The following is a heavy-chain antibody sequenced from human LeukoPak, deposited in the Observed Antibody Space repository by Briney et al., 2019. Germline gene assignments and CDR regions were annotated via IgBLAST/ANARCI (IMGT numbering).Heavy chain of an antibody. D-gene: IGHD1-26*01. CDR2: INGDGSIT. CDR1: GFTFSSYW. Sequence: PGGSLRLSCAASGFTFSSYWMLWVRQAPGKGLVWVSRINGDGSITTYADSVKGRFTISRDNAKNTLYLQMNSLRAEDTAVYYCARSDGSYGYWGQGTLVTVSS. J-gene: IGHJ4*02. CDR3: ARSDGSYGY. V-gene: IGHV3-74*01.